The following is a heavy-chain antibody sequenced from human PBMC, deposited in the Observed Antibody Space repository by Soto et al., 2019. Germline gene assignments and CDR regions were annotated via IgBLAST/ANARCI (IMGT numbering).Heavy chain of an antibody. D-gene: IGHD6-19*01. J-gene: IGHJ4*02. CDR1: GFTFSSYA. V-gene: IGHV3-23*01. CDR2: ISGSGGST. CDR3: AKDFPGPGPEGIAVAGGFDY. Sequence: EVQLLESGGGLVQPGGSLRLSCAASGFTFSSYAMSWVRQAPGKGLEWVSAISGSGGSTYYADSVKGRFTISRDNSKNTLYLQMNSLRAEDTAVYYCAKDFPGPGPEGIAVAGGFDYWGQGTLVTVSS.